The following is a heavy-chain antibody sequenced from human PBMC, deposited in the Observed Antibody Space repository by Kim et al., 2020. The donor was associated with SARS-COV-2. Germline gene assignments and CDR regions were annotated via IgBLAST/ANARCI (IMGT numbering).Heavy chain of an antibody. Sequence: PSLKSRVTISVDTSKNQFSLKLSSVTAADTAVYYCARDQLLYYYYYGMDVWGQGTTVTVSS. D-gene: IGHD1-1*01. V-gene: IGHV4-39*07. CDR3: ARDQLLYYYYYGMDV. J-gene: IGHJ6*02.